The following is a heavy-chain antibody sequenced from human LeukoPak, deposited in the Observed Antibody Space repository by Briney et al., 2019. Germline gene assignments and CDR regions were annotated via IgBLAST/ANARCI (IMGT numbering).Heavy chain of an antibody. V-gene: IGHV3-74*01. J-gene: IGHJ4*02. D-gene: IGHD4-17*01. Sequence: GGSLRLSCAASGFTFSNYWMHWVRQAPGKGLVWVSRINSDGSSTTSADSVKGRFTISRDNAKNTLYLQMNGLRAEDTAVYYCAKGGATVIDYWGQGTLVTVSS. CDR2: INSDGSST. CDR1: GFTFSNYW. CDR3: AKGGATVIDY.